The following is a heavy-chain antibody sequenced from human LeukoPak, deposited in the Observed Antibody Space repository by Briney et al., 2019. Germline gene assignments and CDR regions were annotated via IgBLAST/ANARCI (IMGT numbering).Heavy chain of an antibody. CDR2: IYYSGST. D-gene: IGHD6-13*01. CDR1: GGSISGYY. Sequence: SETLSLTCTVSGGSISGYYWSWIRQPPGKGLEWIGYIYYSGSTNYNPSLKSRVTISVDTSKNQFSLKLSSVTAADTAVYYCAREGIAEPNRFDPWGQGTLVTVSS. J-gene: IGHJ5*02. CDR3: AREGIAEPNRFDP. V-gene: IGHV4-59*01.